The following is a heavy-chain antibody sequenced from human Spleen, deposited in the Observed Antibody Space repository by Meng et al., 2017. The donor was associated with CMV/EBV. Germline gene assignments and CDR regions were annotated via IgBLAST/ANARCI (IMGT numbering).Heavy chain of an antibody. D-gene: IGHD1-1*01. CDR3: AKSGSDSYNYFDY. CDR2: IYSGGSTT. J-gene: IGHJ4*02. V-gene: IGHV3-23*03. CDR1: GFTFTNYA. Sequence: LSLTCAASGFTFTNYAMSWVRQAPGKGLEWVSVIYSGGSTTYYADSVKGRFTISRDNFKNTLYLQMNSLRAEDTAVYYCAKSGSDSYNYFDYWGQGTLVTVSS.